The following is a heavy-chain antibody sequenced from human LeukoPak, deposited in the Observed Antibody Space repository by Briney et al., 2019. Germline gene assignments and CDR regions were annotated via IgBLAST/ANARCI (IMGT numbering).Heavy chain of an antibody. CDR3: ARRGAYYYYGVDV. J-gene: IGHJ6*02. V-gene: IGHV3-48*03. Sequence: GGSLRLSCAASGFTFSSYEMNWVRQASGKGLEWVSYISSSGSTIYYADSVKGRFTISRDNAKNSLYLQMNSLRAEDTAVYYCARRGAYYYYGVDVWGQGTTVTVSS. D-gene: IGHD3-10*01. CDR1: GFTFSSYE. CDR2: ISSSGSTI.